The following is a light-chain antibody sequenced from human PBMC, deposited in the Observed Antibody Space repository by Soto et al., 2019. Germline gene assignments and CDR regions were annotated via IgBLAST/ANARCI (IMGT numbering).Light chain of an antibody. CDR3: AAWDDSLSGPV. CDR1: SSDIGSNS. J-gene: IGLJ2*01. Sequence: QSVLTQPPSASGTPGQRVTMSCSGSSSDIGSNSVNWYQQLPGTAPKLLIYSNDQRPSGVPDRFSGSRSGTSASLAISGLQSEDEADYYCAAWDDSLSGPVFGGGTQLTVL. CDR2: SND. V-gene: IGLV1-44*01.